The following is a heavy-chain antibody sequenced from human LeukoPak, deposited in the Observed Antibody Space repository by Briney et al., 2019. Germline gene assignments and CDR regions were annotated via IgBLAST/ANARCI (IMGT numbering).Heavy chain of an antibody. D-gene: IGHD5-18*01. J-gene: IGHJ4*02. CDR1: GFTTDV. CDR3: AREPDTAMAY. Sequence: PGGSLRLSCVASGFTTDVMTWVRQAPGKGLEWVSSINTIGDITYYADSVKGRFTISRDNSKNTVYLQMNSLRAEDTAVYYCAREPDTAMAYWGQGTLVTVSS. V-gene: IGHV3-23*05. CDR2: INTIGDIT.